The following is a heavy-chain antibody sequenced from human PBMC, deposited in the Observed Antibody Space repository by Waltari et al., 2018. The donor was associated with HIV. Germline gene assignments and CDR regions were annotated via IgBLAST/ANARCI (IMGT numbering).Heavy chain of an antibody. CDR3: ARQDSSGGNYYYGMDV. CDR2: ISSSSIYI. CDR1: GFTFSSYS. V-gene: IGHV3-21*01. Sequence: EVQLVESGGDLVKPGGSLRLSCAASGFTFSSYSMNWVRQAPGKGLGWVSSISSSSIYISYADSVKGRFTISRDNAKNSLYLQMNSLRAEDTAVYYCARQDSSGGNYYYGMDVWGQGTTVTVSS. D-gene: IGHD3-22*01. J-gene: IGHJ6*02.